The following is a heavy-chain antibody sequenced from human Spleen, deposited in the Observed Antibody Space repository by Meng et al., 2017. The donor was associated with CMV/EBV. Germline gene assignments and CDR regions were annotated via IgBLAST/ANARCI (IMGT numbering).Heavy chain of an antibody. V-gene: IGHV3-52*01. D-gene: IGHD1-26*01. CDR1: GFTFSSSW. J-gene: IGHJ6*02. Sequence: GGSLRLSCAASGFTFSSSWMHWVCQAPEKGLEWVADIKCDGSEKYYVDSVKGRLTISRDNAKNSLYLQMNSLRAEDTAVYYCARQLPQDYYYGMDVWGQGTTVTVSS. CDR3: ARQLPQDYYYGMDV. CDR2: IKCDGSEK.